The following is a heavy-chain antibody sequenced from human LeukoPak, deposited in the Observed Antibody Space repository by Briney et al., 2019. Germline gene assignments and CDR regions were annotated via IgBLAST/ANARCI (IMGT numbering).Heavy chain of an antibody. CDR3: ARRRFSYGDNDAFDI. CDR2: IYYSGGT. CDR1: RVSLSSYY. Sequence: SETLSLTCTISRVSLSSYYWSWIRQSPGKGPEWIGYIYYSGGTNYNPSLESRVTISVDRSTNQFSLKVRSVTAADTAVYYCARRRFSYGDNDAFDIWGQVTMVTVSS. J-gene: IGHJ3*02. D-gene: IGHD5-18*01. V-gene: IGHV4-59*08.